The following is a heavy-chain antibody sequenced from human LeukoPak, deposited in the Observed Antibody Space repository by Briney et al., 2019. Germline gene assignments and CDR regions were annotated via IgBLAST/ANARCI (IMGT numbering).Heavy chain of an antibody. J-gene: IGHJ4*02. CDR3: ARGRTSSDY. CDR2: INHSGST. CDR1: GGSFSGYY. D-gene: IGHD1-26*01. V-gene: IGHV4-34*01. Sequence: PSETLSLTCAVYGGSFSGYYWSWIRQPPGKGLEWIGEINHSGSTNYNPSLKSRVTISVDTSKNQFSLRLSSVTAADTAVYYCARGRTSSDYWGQRTLVTVSS.